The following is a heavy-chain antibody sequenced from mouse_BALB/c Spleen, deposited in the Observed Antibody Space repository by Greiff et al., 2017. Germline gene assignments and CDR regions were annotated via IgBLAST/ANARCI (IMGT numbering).Heavy chain of an antibody. V-gene: IGHV5-17*02. CDR3: ARGGLYDGYYGAMDY. J-gene: IGHJ4*01. Sequence: EVQLVESGGGLVQPGGSRKLSCAASGFTFSSFGMHWVRQAPEKGLEWVAYISSGSSTIYYADTVKGRFTISRDNPKNTLFLQMTSLRSEDTAMYYCARGGLYDGYYGAMDYWGQGTSVTVSS. D-gene: IGHD2-3*01. CDR1: GFTFSSFG. CDR2: ISSGSSTI.